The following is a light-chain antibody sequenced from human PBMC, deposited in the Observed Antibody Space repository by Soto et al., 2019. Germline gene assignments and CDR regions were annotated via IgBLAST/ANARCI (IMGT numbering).Light chain of an antibody. Sequence: QSALTQPASVSGSPGQSITISCTGTSSDVGGYNYVSWYQQHPGKAPKHLIDEVSNRPSGVSNRFSGSKSANTASLTISGLQAEDEADYYCSSYAGSSTLEVFGTGTKVTVL. CDR3: SSYAGSSTLEV. J-gene: IGLJ1*01. CDR2: EVS. CDR1: SSDVGGYNY. V-gene: IGLV2-14*01.